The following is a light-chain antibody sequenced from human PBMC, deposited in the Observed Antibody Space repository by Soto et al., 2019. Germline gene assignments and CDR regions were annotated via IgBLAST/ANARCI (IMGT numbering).Light chain of an antibody. CDR1: QSVGSLF. CDR3: QQFGTSVT. J-gene: IGKJ4*01. V-gene: IGKV3D-20*01. CDR2: DVS. Sequence: EIVLTQSPATLSLSPGERATLSCGASQSVGSLFLGWYQQKPGLAPRLLIYDVSKRFTGVPGRFSGSGSGTDFALTTPRLECEDFAVYYCQQFGTSVTFGGGTKVEMK.